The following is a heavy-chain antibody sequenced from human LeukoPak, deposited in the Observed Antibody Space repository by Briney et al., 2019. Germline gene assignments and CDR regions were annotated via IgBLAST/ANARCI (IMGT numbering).Heavy chain of an antibody. V-gene: IGHV4-39*01. Sequence: SETLSLTCTVSGGSISSSGYYWGWIRQPPGKGLEWIGSVYYSGSTYYNPSLESRVTISADTSKNQFSLKLSSVTAADTAVYYCARHRGYCSSSSCHPFDYWGLGTLVTVSS. J-gene: IGHJ4*02. CDR2: VYYSGST. CDR1: GGSISSSGYY. D-gene: IGHD2-2*01. CDR3: ARHRGYCSSSSCHPFDY.